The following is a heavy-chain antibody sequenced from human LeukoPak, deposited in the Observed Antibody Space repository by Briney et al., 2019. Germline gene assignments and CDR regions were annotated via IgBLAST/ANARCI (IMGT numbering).Heavy chain of an antibody. J-gene: IGHJ4*02. D-gene: IGHD4-17*01. V-gene: IGHV3-21*01. CDR2: ISSSSSYI. Sequence: PGGSLRLSCAASGFTFSSYSMNWVRQAPGKGLEWVSSISSSSSYIYYADSVKGRFTTSRDNAKNSLYLQMNSLRAEDTAVYYCARTLDYGDFFDYWGQGTLITVSS. CDR1: GFTFSSYS. CDR3: ARTLDYGDFFDY.